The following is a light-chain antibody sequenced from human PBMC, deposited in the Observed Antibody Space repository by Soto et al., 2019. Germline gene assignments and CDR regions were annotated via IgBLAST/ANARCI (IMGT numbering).Light chain of an antibody. CDR3: QQSYSNPWT. CDR1: QRIGTH. CDR2: AAS. Sequence: DIQMTQSPSSLSASVGDRVTITCRTSQRIGTHLNWYHEKPGKAPKLLIYAASSLQSGVPSRFSGSGSGTDFTLNISSLQPEDFETYYCQQSYSNPWTFGQGTKVEIK. V-gene: IGKV1-39*01. J-gene: IGKJ1*01.